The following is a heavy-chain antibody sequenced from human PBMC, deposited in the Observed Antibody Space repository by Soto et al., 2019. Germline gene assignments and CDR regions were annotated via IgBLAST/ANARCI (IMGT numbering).Heavy chain of an antibody. V-gene: IGHV3-30*03. J-gene: IGHJ4*02. CDR1: GFTFSSYG. CDR3: ALTGGWELRPDY. D-gene: IGHD1-26*01. Sequence: QVQLVESGGGVVQPGRSLRLSCAASGFTFSSYGMHWVRQAPGKGLEWVAVISYDGSNKYYADSVKGRFTISRDNSKNTLYLQMNSLRAEDTAVYYCALTGGWELRPDYWGQGTLVTVSS. CDR2: ISYDGSNK.